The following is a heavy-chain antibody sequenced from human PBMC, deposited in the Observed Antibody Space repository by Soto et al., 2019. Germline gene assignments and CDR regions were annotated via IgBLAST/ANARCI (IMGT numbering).Heavy chain of an antibody. CDR3: AKDLDDFWSGYYSPPGNY. CDR1: GFTFSSYG. Sequence: GGSLRLSCAASGFTFSSYGMHWVRQAPGKGLEWVAVISYDGSNKYYADSVKGRFTISRDNSKNTLYLQMNSLRAEDTAVYYYAKDLDDFWSGYYSPPGNYWGQGTLVTVSS. CDR2: ISYDGSNK. J-gene: IGHJ4*02. D-gene: IGHD3-3*01. V-gene: IGHV3-30*18.